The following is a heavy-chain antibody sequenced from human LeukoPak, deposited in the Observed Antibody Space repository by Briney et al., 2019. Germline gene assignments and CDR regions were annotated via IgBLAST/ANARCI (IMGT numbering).Heavy chain of an antibody. Sequence: SETLSLTFTVSGGSISSYYWSWIRQPAGKGLEWVGRIYTSGSTNYNPSLKSRATMSVDTSKNQLSLKLRSVTAADTAVYYCARAVGSGSFQTYYYYMDVWGKGTTVTISS. D-gene: IGHD3-10*01. CDR2: IYTSGST. J-gene: IGHJ6*03. CDR1: GGSISSYY. V-gene: IGHV4-4*07. CDR3: ARAVGSGSFQTYYYYMDV.